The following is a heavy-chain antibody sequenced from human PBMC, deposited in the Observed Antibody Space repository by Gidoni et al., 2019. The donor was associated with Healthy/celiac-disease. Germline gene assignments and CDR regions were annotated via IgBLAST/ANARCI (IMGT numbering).Heavy chain of an antibody. Sequence: EVQLVESVGGLVQPGGSLRLSCAASGFTFSTSWMHWVRQAPGKGLVWVSRINSDGSSTSYADSVKGRFTISRDNAKNTLYLQMNSLRAEDTAVYYCARDPYCSSTSCQDWFDPWGQGTLVTVSS. V-gene: IGHV3-74*01. CDR3: ARDPYCSSTSCQDWFDP. CDR1: GFTFSTSW. D-gene: IGHD2-2*01. J-gene: IGHJ5*02. CDR2: INSDGSST.